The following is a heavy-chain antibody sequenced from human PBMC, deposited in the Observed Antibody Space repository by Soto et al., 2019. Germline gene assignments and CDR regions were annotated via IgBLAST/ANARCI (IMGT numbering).Heavy chain of an antibody. CDR1: GFTFSIYG. J-gene: IGHJ4*02. V-gene: IGHV3-30*03. CDR2: IAHDGNNK. Sequence: QVQLVESGGGVVQPGRSLGLSCATSGFTFSIYGMHWVRKAPGKGLEWVAVIAHDGNNKYYGDSVKCRFTISRDNSKNTLYLQMNSLRADDTAVYYCARPPADKAWDRLLMVPIDYWGQGTLVTVSP. CDR3: ARPPADKAWDRLLMVPIDY. D-gene: IGHD1-26*01.